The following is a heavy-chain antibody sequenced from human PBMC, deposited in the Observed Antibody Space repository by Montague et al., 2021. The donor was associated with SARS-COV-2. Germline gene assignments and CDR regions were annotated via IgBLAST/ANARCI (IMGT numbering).Heavy chain of an antibody. J-gene: IGHJ4*02. CDR2: IDWDDDK. V-gene: IGHV2-70*13. CDR3: ARMGSAVPGIMSTYNFNI. D-gene: IGHD6-19*01. Sequence: PALVKPTQAVAVLWRRSGLPTSALQSRLSLVCRPPREAMEWLALIDWDDDKYYSASLKTRLTISKGPSTNQVVLTMTNMDPVDTGTYYCARMGSAVPGIMSTYNFNIGGKGTQVTVS. CDR1: GLPTSALQSR.